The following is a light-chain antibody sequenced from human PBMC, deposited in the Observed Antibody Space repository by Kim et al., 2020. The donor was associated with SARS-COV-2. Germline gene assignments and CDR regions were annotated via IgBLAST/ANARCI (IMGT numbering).Light chain of an antibody. CDR3: QQYNKWPPVT. CDR2: GAS. Sequence: EIVMTQSPATLSVSPGERATLSCRASQSVSNNLAWYQHKPGQPPRLLIYGASTRATGIPTRFSGSGSGTEFTLTITTLQSEDFAVYYCQQYNKWPPVTFGGGTKVDIK. V-gene: IGKV3-15*01. J-gene: IGKJ4*01. CDR1: QSVSNN.